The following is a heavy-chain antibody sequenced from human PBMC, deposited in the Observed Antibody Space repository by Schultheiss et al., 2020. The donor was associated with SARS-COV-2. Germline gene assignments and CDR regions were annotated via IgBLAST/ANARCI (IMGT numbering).Heavy chain of an antibody. V-gene: IGHV3-30*18. CDR2: ISYDGSNK. CDR3: AKERDEYSYGYFQH. Sequence: GGSLRLSCAASGFTFSSYGMHWVRQAPGKGLEWVAVISYDGSNKYYADSVKGRFTISRDNSKNTLYLQMNSLRAEDTAVYYCAKERDEYSYGYFQHWGQGSLGTVSS. D-gene: IGHD5-18*01. J-gene: IGHJ1*01. CDR1: GFTFSSYG.